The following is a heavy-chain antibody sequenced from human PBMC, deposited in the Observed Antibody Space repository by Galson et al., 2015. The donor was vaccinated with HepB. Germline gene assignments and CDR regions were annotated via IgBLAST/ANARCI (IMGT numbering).Heavy chain of an antibody. CDR1: SGSISSYY. J-gene: IGHJ4*02. V-gene: IGHV4-59*01. Sequence: SETLSLTCTVSSGSISSYYWSWIRQPPGKGLEWIGYIYYSGSTNYNPSLKSRVTISVDTSKNQFSLKLSSVTAADTAVYYCARRGSGSGWHVIDYWGQGTLVTVSP. CDR3: ARRGSGSGWHVIDY. CDR2: IYYSGST. D-gene: IGHD6-19*01.